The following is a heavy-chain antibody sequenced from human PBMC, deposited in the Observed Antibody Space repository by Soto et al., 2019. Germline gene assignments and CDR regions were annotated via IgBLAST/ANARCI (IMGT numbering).Heavy chain of an antibody. CDR3: AKAPNEGAGAENSWFDP. CDR2: ISGSGGST. J-gene: IGHJ5*02. Sequence: PGGSLRLSCAASGFTFSAYAMNWVRQAPGKGLEWVSGISGSGGSTYYADSVKGRITISRDNPNNMLFLQMNSLTAEDTAVYYCAKAPNEGAGAENSWFDPWGQGTLVTVAS. CDR1: GFTFSAYA. D-gene: IGHD6-19*01. V-gene: IGHV3-23*01.